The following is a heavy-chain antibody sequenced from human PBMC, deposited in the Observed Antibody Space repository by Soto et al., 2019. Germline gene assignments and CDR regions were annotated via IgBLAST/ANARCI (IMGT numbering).Heavy chain of an antibody. V-gene: IGHV4-59*01. D-gene: IGHD3-3*01. CDR1: GGSISSYY. Sequence: SETLSLTCTVSGGSISSYYWSWIRQPPGKGLEWIGYIYYSGSTNYNPSLKSRVTISVDTSKNQFSLKLSSVTAADTAVYYCARASTYYDFWSGYYITYYFDDWGQGTLVTVSS. CDR2: IYYSGST. CDR3: ARASTYYDFWSGYYITYYFDD. J-gene: IGHJ4*02.